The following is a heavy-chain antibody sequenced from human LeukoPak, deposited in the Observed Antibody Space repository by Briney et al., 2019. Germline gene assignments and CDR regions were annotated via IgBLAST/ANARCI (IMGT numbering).Heavy chain of an antibody. CDR3: ARTYYYGSGNYNDAFDI. CDR1: GFTFSSYG. J-gene: IGHJ3*02. Sequence: PGGSLRLSCAASGFTFSSYGMHWVRQAPGKGLEWVSYIGTTASITYYGDSVRGRFTISRDNAKNSLYLQMNSLRAEDTAIYYCARTYYYGSGNYNDAFDIWGQGTMVTVSS. CDR2: IGTTASIT. V-gene: IGHV3-48*04. D-gene: IGHD3-10*01.